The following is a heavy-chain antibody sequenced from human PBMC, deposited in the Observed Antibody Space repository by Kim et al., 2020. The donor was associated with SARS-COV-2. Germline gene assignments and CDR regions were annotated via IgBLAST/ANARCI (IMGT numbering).Heavy chain of an antibody. D-gene: IGHD3-22*01. J-gene: IGHJ4*02. CDR3: ARDRSLDSSGYVD. V-gene: IGHV4-31*02. Sequence: YHPALKSRVTISVDTSKNQFSLKLSSVTAADTAVYYCARDRSLDSSGYVDWGQGTLVTVSS.